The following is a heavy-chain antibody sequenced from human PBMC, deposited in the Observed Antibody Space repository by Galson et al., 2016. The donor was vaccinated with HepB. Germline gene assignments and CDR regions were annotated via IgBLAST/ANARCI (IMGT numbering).Heavy chain of an antibody. CDR2: VTHSGST. Sequence: SETLSLTCAVYGDSLSGYYWSWIRQPPGKGLAWIGEVTHSGSTIYNPSLESRVTILVDTSKNQISLRLTSVTAADTAVYYCARGRGSMGRGIMYGPYHYYGMDVWGQGTTVTVSS. V-gene: IGHV4-34*01. CDR3: ARGRGSMGRGIMYGPYHYYGMDV. CDR1: GDSLSGYY. D-gene: IGHD3-10*01. J-gene: IGHJ6*02.